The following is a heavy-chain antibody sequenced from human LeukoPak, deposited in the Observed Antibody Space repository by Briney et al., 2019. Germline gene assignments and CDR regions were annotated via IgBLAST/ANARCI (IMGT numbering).Heavy chain of an antibody. CDR2: IGGSGTTT. J-gene: IGHJ4*02. CDR3: ARGRGGSGNYYFDY. V-gene: IGHV3-23*01. Sequence: GGSLRLSCAASGFSFSIFAINWVRQAPGKGLEWVSGIGGSGTTTYYADSVKGRFTISRDNSKNTVFLRLSSLSAEDTALYYCARGRGGSGNYYFDYWGQGTLVIASS. CDR1: GFSFSIFA. D-gene: IGHD3-10*01.